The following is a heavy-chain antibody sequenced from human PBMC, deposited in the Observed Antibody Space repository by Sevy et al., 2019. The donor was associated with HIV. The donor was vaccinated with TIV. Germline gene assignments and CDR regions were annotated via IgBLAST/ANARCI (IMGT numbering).Heavy chain of an antibody. CDR3: ARDLGSSSYYDY. V-gene: IGHV3-7*01. D-gene: IGHD6-6*01. Sequence: GSLRLFCAASGFSFRSYWMSLVRQAPGKGLGGVANIKQDGSEKYSVDSVKGRFTISRDNEKNSLYLQMNSLRVEDTAVYYCARDLGSSSYYDYWGQGTPVTVSS. J-gene: IGHJ4*02. CDR1: GFSFRSYW. CDR2: IKQDGSEK.